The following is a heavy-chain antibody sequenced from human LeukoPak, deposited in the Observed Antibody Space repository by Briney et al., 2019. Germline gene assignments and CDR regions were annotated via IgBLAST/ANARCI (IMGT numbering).Heavy chain of an antibody. D-gene: IGHD4-17*01. CDR3: ARDPNGNYVGAFDFQR. V-gene: IGHV3-23*01. Sequence: GGSLRLSCAASGFTFSNYALTWVRQAPGKGLEWVSSISGVNTHYADSVEGRFSISRDNYKNTLYLQMSSLKAEDTAVYYCARDPNGNYVGAFDFQRWGQGTLVTVSS. CDR2: ISGVNT. CDR1: GFTFSNYA. J-gene: IGHJ1*01.